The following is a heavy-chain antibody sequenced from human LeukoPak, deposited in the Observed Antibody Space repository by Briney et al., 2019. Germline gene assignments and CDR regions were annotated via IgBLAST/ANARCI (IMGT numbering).Heavy chain of an antibody. Sequence: GGSLRLSCAASGFTFSSYSMNWVRQAPGKGLEWVSYISSSSSTIYYADSVKVRFTISRDNAKNSLYLQMNSLRAEDTAVYYCASLTTVTRQPNWFDPWGQGTLVTVSS. D-gene: IGHD4-17*01. V-gene: IGHV3-48*01. J-gene: IGHJ5*02. CDR3: ASLTTVTRQPNWFDP. CDR1: GFTFSSYS. CDR2: ISSSSSTI.